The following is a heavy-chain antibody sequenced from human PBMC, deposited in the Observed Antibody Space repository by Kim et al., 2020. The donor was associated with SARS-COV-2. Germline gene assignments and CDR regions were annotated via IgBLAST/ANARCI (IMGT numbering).Heavy chain of an antibody. D-gene: IGHD3-16*01. J-gene: IGHJ6*02. CDR2: IYHSGST. V-gene: IGHV4-4*02. Sequence: SETLSLTCAVSGGSISSSNWWCWVRQPPGRGLGWVGEIYHSGSTNYNPSLKSRVTISVDKSKNQFSLKLSSVTAADTAVYYCARDLGRRGYGMDVWGQGTTGTLSS. CDR3: ARDLGRRGYGMDV. CDR1: GGSISSSNW.